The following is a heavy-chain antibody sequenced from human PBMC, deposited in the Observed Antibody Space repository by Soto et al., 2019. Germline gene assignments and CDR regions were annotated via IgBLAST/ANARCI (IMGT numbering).Heavy chain of an antibody. D-gene: IGHD3-10*01. CDR3: ARVGPYDSQSYMFRYDRFDP. J-gene: IGHJ5*02. CDR2: ISNNGDTA. Sequence: GGSLRLSCATSGFTFSSYAMVWVRQAAEKGLEWVASISNNGDTAYYADSVKGRFTISRGNSENTLYLQMNGLRVDDTAVYYCARVGPYDSQSYMFRYDRFDPWGQGTQVTVSS. V-gene: IGHV3-23*01. CDR1: GFTFSSYA.